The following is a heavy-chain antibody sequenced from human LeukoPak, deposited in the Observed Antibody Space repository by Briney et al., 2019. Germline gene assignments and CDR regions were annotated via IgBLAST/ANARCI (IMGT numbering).Heavy chain of an antibody. J-gene: IGHJ4*02. D-gene: IGHD3-3*01. CDR2: INHSGST. CDR1: GGSFSGYY. Sequence: PSETLSLTCAVYGGSFSGYYWSWIRQPPGKGLEWIGEINHSGSTNYNPSLKSRVTISVDTSKNQFSLKLSSVTAADTAVYYCARTNYDFWSGTKEIDYWGQGTLVTVSS. CDR3: ARTNYDFWSGTKEIDY. V-gene: IGHV4-34*01.